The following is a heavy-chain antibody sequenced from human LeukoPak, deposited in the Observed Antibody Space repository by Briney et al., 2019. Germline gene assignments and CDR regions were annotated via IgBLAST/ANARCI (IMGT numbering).Heavy chain of an antibody. CDR2: ISSSSRYI. V-gene: IGHV3-21*01. D-gene: IGHD5-18*01. CDR1: GFTFSSYS. CDR3: AREVDTAMVTFDY. Sequence: GGSLRLSCAASGFTFSSYSMNWVRQAPGKGLEWVLSISSSSRYIYYAGSVKGRFTISRDNAKNSLYLQMNSLRAEDTAVYYCAREVDTAMVTFDYWGQGTLVTVSS. J-gene: IGHJ4*02.